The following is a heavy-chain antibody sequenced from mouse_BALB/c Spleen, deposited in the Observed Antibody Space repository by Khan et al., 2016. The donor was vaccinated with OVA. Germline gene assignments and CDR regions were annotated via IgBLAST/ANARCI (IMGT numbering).Heavy chain of an antibody. CDR1: GYTFTDYY. D-gene: IGHD1-2*01. V-gene: IGHV1-77*01. CDR2: ISPGSGDT. CDR3: ARRNYFGYTFAY. Sequence: QVQLKESGAELARPRASVKLSCKASGYTFTDYYINWVKLRTGQGLEWIGEISPGSGDTYYNERFKGKATLTADKSSSTAYLQPSSLTSEASAVYFCARRNYFGYTFAYWGQGTLVTVSA. J-gene: IGHJ3*01.